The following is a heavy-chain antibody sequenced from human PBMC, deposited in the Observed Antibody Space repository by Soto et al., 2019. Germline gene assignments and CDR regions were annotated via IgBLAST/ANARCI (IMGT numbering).Heavy chain of an antibody. CDR1: GGSVNGYY. Sequence: DTLSLTCAVYGGSVNGYYWNWIRQPPGKGLEWIGEINHTGDTHYNPSLKSRVTMSVDTSKNQFSLRLSSVTAADTAIYYCATRITVFGLLIPPFDPWGQGTQVTVSS. D-gene: IGHD3-3*01. J-gene: IGHJ5*02. CDR2: INHTGDT. CDR3: ATRITVFGLLIPPFDP. V-gene: IGHV4-34*01.